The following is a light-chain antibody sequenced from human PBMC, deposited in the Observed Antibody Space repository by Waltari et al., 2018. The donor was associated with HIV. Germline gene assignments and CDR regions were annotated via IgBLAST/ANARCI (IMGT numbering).Light chain of an antibody. Sequence: SYELTQPPSVSVSPGQTASITCSGDQLGDKYACWYQQKPGQSPVVVISQDSNRPSGSLCRFSGSNSGNTATLTISGTQAMDEADYYCQALDSSTVVFGGGTKLTVL. CDR1: QLGDKY. CDR3: QALDSSTVV. J-gene: IGLJ2*01. V-gene: IGLV3-1*01. CDR2: QDS.